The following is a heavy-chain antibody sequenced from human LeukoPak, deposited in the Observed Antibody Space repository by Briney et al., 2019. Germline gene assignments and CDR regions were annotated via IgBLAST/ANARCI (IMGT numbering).Heavy chain of an antibody. CDR1: GGTFSSYA. CDR2: IIPIFGTA. V-gene: IGHV1-69*13. Sequence: ASVKVSCKASGGTFSSYAISWVRQAPGQGLEWMGGIIPIFGTANYAQKFQGRVTITADESTSTAYMELSSLRSEDTAVYYCARVGPPRHPPWYNWFDPWGQGTLVTVSS. J-gene: IGHJ5*02. D-gene: IGHD2-8*02. CDR3: ARVGPPRHPPWYNWFDP.